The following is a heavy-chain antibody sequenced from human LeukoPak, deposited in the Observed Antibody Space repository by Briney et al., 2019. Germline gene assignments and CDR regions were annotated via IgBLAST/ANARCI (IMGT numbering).Heavy chain of an antibody. Sequence: ASVKVSCKASGYSFSSYYVHWVRQAPGQGLEWMGIINPSGGSTSHAQKFRGRVTMTRDTSTSTVYMELSSLTSEDTAVYYCARVQAARPSLWSEPLFDYWGQGTLVTVSS. D-gene: IGHD6-6*01. J-gene: IGHJ4*02. CDR3: ARVQAARPSLWSEPLFDY. CDR2: INPSGGST. V-gene: IGHV1-46*01. CDR1: GYSFSSYY.